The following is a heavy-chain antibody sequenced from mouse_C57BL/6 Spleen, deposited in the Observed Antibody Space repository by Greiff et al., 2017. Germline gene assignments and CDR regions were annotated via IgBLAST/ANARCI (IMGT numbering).Heavy chain of an antibody. CDR2: IYPSDSET. V-gene: IGHV1-61*01. CDR3: ARGCVDWDVGYFDV. CDR1: GYTFTSYW. D-gene: IGHD4-1*01. J-gene: IGHJ1*03. Sequence: QVQLQQPGAELVRPGSSVKLSCKASGYTFTSYWMDWVKQRPGQGLEWIGNIYPSDSETHYNQKFKDKATLTVDKSSSTAYMQLSSLTSEDSAVYYCARGCVDWDVGYFDVWGTGTTVTVSS.